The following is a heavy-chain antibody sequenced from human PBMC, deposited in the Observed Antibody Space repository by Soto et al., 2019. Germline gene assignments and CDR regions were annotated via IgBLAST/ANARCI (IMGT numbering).Heavy chain of an antibody. CDR1: GFTFSSYG. CDR2: IWYDGSNK. D-gene: IGHD2-2*01. V-gene: IGHV3-33*01. Sequence: QVQLVESGGGVVQPGRSLRLSWAASGFTFSSYGMHWVPQAPGKGLEWVAVIWYDGSNKYYPDSVKGRFTISRDNSKNTLYLQMNTRRAEDTAVYYCARDPGYCSSTSCFPDNYYYYGMDVWGQGTTVTVSS. J-gene: IGHJ6*02. CDR3: ARDPGYCSSTSCFPDNYYYYGMDV.